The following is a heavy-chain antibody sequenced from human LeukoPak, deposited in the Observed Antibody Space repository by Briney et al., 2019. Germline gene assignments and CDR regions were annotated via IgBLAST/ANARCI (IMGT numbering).Heavy chain of an antibody. CDR1: GFTFSSYS. V-gene: IGHV3-21*01. D-gene: IGHD5-12*01. CDR2: ISSSSSYI. CDR3: ARAPRYGGYGFDY. J-gene: IGHJ4*02. Sequence: GGSLRLSCAASGFTFSSYSMNWVRQAPGKGLECVSSISSSSSYIYYADSVKGRFTISRDNAKNSLYLQMNSLRAEDTAVYYCARAPRYGGYGFDYWGQGTLVTVSS.